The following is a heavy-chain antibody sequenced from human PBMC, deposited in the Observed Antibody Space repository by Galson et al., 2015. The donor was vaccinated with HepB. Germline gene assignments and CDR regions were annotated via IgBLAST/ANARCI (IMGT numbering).Heavy chain of an antibody. CDR1: GFTFSDYY. CDR2: ISSSSSYT. Sequence: SLRLSCAASGFTFSDYYMSWIRQAPGKGLEWVSYISSSSSYTNYADSVKGRFTISRDNAKNSLYLQMNSLRAEDTAVYYCARVNAGSGSYYKVEWFDPWGQGTLVTVSS. CDR3: ARVNAGSGSYYKVEWFDP. V-gene: IGHV3-11*06. J-gene: IGHJ5*02. D-gene: IGHD3-10*01.